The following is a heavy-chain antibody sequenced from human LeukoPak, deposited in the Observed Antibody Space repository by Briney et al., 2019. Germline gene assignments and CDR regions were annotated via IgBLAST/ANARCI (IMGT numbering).Heavy chain of an antibody. CDR2: IYHSGST. J-gene: IGHJ5*02. Sequence: SETLSLTCAVSGGSISSSNWWSWVRQPPGKGLEWIGEIYHSGSTNYNPSLKGRVTISVDTSKNQFSLRLNSVTAADTAVYYCARSRAFNSGAFDPWGQGSLVTVSS. D-gene: IGHD1-26*01. V-gene: IGHV4-4*02. CDR1: GGSISSSNW. CDR3: ARSRAFNSGAFDP.